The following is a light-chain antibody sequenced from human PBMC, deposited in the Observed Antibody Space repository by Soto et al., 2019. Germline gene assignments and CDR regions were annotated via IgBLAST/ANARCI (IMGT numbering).Light chain of an antibody. J-gene: IGKJ1*01. CDR3: HQYYSYWT. Sequence: DIQMTQSPSTLSASVGDRVTITCRASQSISNWLAWYQQTPGKAPKLLIYDASSLQSGVPSRFSGSGAGTEFTLTISILPPEDFATYYCHQYYSYWTFAQGTKVDIK. V-gene: IGKV1-5*01. CDR1: QSISNW. CDR2: DAS.